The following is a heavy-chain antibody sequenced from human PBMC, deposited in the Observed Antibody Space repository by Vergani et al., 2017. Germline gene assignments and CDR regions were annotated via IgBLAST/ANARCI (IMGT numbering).Heavy chain of an antibody. CDR2: INNDGHT. CDR3: AVRPGVNLVGGEIVTKMTFDY. D-gene: IGHD3-10*01. Sequence: QVQLQQWGAGVVKPSGTLSLTCAVFGESFSSLYWSWIRQPPGKGLEWIGEINNDGHTNYNPSLESRVTVSRDTAKNQFSLNLMSVTAADTAMYYCAVRPGVNLVGGEIVTKMTFDYWSQGSLVTVSS. J-gene: IGHJ4*02. V-gene: IGHV4-34*02. CDR1: GESFSSLY.